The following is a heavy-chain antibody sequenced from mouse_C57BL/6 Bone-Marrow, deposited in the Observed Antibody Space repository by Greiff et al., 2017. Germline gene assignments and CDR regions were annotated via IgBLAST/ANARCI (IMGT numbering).Heavy chain of an antibody. CDR1: GYTFTSYG. J-gene: IGHJ1*03. Sequence: VQLQESGAELARPGASVKLSCKASGYTFTSYGISWVKQRTGQGLEWIGEIYPRSGNTYYNEKFKGKATLTADKSSSTAYMGLRSLTSEDSAVYFCARKGIVKGSTTVFITTVVAGYFDVWGTGTTVTVSS. CDR2: IYPRSGNT. D-gene: IGHD1-1*01. CDR3: ARKGIVKGSTTVFITTVVAGYFDV. V-gene: IGHV1-81*01.